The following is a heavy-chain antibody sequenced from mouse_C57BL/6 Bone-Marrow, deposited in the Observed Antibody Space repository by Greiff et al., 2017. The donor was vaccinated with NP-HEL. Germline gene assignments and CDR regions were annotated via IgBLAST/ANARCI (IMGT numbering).Heavy chain of an antibody. CDR3: ARLVAPYYFDY. J-gene: IGHJ2*01. CDR2: ISNGGGGT. Sequence: EVMLVESGGGLVQPGGSLKLSCAASGFTFSDYYMYWVRQTPEKRLEWVASISNGGGGTYSPDTVKGRFTISRDNAKNNLYLQMSRLKSEDTAMYYCARLVAPYYFDYWGQGTTLTVSS. CDR1: GFTFSDYY. V-gene: IGHV5-12*01. D-gene: IGHD1-1*01.